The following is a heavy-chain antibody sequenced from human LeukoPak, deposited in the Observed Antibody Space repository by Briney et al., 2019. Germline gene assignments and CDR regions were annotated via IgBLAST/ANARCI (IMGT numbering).Heavy chain of an antibody. V-gene: IGHV3-30*18. CDR1: GFTFSSYG. CDR3: AKEATVTEGREKYYYGMDV. Sequence: PGGSLRLSCAASGFTFSSYGMHWVRQAPGKGPEWVAVISYDGSNKYYADSVKGRFTISRDNSKNTLYLQMNSLRAEDTAVYYCAKEATVTEGREKYYYGMDVWGKGTTVTVSS. CDR2: ISYDGSNK. D-gene: IGHD4-17*01. J-gene: IGHJ6*04.